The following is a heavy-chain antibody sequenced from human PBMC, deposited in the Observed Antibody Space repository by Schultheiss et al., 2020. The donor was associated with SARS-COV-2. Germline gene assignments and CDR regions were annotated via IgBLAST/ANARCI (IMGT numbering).Heavy chain of an antibody. D-gene: IGHD3-22*01. V-gene: IGHV3-21*01. CDR2: ISSSSSYI. CDR3: ARDGWDYYDSSGCYGGHYFDY. Sequence: GGSLRLSCAASGFAFSSYSMNWVRQAPGKGLEWVSSISSSSSYIYYADSVKGRFTISRDNAKNSLYLQMNSLRAGDTAVYYCARDGWDYYDSSGCYGGHYFDYWGQGTLVTVSS. J-gene: IGHJ4*02. CDR1: GFAFSSYS.